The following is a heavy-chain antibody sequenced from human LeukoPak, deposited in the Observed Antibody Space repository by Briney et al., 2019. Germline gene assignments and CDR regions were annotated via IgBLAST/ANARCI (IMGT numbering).Heavy chain of an antibody. Sequence: SETLSLTCAVYGGSFSGYYWSWIRQPPGKGLEWIGEINHSGSTNYNPSLKSRVTTSVDTSKNQFSLKLSSVTAADTAVYYCARWGTAMPLYNWFDPWGQGTLVTVSS. D-gene: IGHD5-18*01. CDR1: GGSFSGYY. CDR3: ARWGTAMPLYNWFDP. J-gene: IGHJ5*02. CDR2: INHSGST. V-gene: IGHV4-34*01.